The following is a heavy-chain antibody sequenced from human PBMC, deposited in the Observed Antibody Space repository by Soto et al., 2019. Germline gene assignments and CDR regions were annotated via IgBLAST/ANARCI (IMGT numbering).Heavy chain of an antibody. Sequence: LRLSCAASGFLSSNYAMGWVRQAPGTGLEWVSGISDSGVNTYYADSVKGRFTLSRDNSKNALYLEMKSLRAGDTAVYYCIKEARGHSYARLWGRGTPVTVSS. CDR3: IKEARGHSYARL. D-gene: IGHD3-16*01. CDR2: ISDSGVNT. J-gene: IGHJ4*02. CDR1: GFLSSNYA. V-gene: IGHV3-23*01.